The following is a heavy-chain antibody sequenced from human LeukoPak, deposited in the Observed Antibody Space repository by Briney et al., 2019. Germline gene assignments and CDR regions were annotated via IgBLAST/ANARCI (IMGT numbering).Heavy chain of an antibody. CDR1: GFTFSAYG. J-gene: IGHJ4*02. D-gene: IGHD2-8*02. V-gene: IGHV3-30*03. CDR2: ISCDGSNK. CDR3: ARDLRTGDFDY. Sequence: GGSLRLSCAASGFTFSAYGMHWVRQAPGKGLEWVAAISCDGSNKYYADSVKGRFTISRDNSENTLYLQMNSLRAEDTAVYYCARDLRTGDFDYWGQGTLVTVSS.